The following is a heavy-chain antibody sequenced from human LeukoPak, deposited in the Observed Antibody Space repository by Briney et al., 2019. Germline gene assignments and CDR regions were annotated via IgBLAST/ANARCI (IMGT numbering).Heavy chain of an antibody. CDR1: GYTFTSYG. J-gene: IGHJ2*01. V-gene: IGHV1-69*04. CDR2: IIPILGIA. D-gene: IGHD6-19*01. Sequence: SVKVSCKASGYTFTSYGISWVRQAPGQGLEWMGRIIPILGIANYAQKFQGRVTITAGKSTSTAYMELSSLRSEDTAVYYCARDRGSGWYYWYFDLWGRGTLVTVSS. CDR3: ARDRGSGWYYWYFDL.